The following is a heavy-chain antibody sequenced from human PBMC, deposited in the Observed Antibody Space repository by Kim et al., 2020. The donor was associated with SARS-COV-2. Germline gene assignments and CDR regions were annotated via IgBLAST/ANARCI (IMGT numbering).Heavy chain of an antibody. Sequence: ANSVKRRFIISRATAKNYLYLQMNSLTTEDTAFYYCAKDKAGWIWHSWFDPWGQGTLVTVSS. D-gene: IGHD5-12*01. CDR3: AKDKAGWIWHSWFDP. J-gene: IGHJ5*02. V-gene: IGHV3-9*01.